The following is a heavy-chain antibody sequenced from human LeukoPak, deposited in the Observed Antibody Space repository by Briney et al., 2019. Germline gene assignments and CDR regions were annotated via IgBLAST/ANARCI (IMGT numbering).Heavy chain of an antibody. V-gene: IGHV4-31*03. D-gene: IGHD1-1*01. CDR3: ARDRIGTYYYDQ. Sequence: SQTLSLTCTVSGGSISSGGYYWSWIRQHPGKGLEWIGYIYYSGSTYYNPSLKSRVTISVDTSKNQFSLKLSSVTAADTAVYYCARDRIGTYYYDQWGQGTLVTASS. CDR2: IYYSGST. CDR1: GGSISSGGYY. J-gene: IGHJ4*02.